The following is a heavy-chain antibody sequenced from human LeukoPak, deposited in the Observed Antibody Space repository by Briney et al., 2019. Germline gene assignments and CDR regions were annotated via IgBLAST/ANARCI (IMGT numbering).Heavy chain of an antibody. CDR2: ISGSGGST. Sequence: GGTLRLSCAASGFTFSSYGMSWVRQAPGKGLEWVSAISGSGGSTYYADSVKGRFTISRDNSKNTLYLQMNSLRAEDTAVYYCAKFILSRNSPVALDYWGQGTLVTVSS. D-gene: IGHD1-7*01. J-gene: IGHJ4*02. CDR3: AKFILSRNSPVALDY. CDR1: GFTFSSYG. V-gene: IGHV3-23*01.